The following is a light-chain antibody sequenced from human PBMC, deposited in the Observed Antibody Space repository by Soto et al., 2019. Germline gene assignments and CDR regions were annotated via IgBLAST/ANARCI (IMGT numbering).Light chain of an antibody. CDR3: QHYNSYSEA. CDR2: KAS. V-gene: IGKV1-5*03. J-gene: IGKJ1*01. CDR1: QTISSW. Sequence: DIQITQSPSTLSGSVVDRVTITFLASQTISSWLAWYQQKPGKAPKLLIYKASTLKSGVPSRFSSSGSGTEFTLTISSLQPDDFATYYCQHYNSYSEACGQGTKGDI.